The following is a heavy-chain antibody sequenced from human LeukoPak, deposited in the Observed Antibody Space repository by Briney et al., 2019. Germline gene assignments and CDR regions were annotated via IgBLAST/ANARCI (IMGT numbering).Heavy chain of an antibody. V-gene: IGHV4-31*03. Sequence: SETLSLTCTVSGGSISSGGYYWSWIRQHPGKGLEWIGYIYYSGSTYYNPSLKSRVTISVDTSKNQFSLRLSSVTAADTAVYYCARHDHGYSSARLDYWGQGTLVTVSS. J-gene: IGHJ4*02. CDR3: ARHDHGYSSARLDY. CDR1: GGSISSGGYY. CDR2: IYYSGST. D-gene: IGHD5-18*01.